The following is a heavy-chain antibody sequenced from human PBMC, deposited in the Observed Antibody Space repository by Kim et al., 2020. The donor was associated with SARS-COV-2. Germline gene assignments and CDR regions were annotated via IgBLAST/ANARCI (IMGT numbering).Heavy chain of an antibody. Sequence: STNYNPSLNSRVTISLDTSNNQFSLKRTSVTAADTAVYYCARRFASGMDVWGQGTTVTVSS. D-gene: IGHD3-10*01. V-gene: IGHV4-59*08. J-gene: IGHJ6*02. CDR3: ARRFASGMDV. CDR2: ST.